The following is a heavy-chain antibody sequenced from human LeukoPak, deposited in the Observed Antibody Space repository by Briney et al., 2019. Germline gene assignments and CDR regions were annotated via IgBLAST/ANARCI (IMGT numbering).Heavy chain of an antibody. V-gene: IGHV1-2*02. CDR2: INPNSGGT. CDR1: GYTFTGYY. D-gene: IGHD5-18*01. Sequence: GASAKVSCKASGYTFTGYYMHWVRQAPGQGLEWMGWINPNSGGTNYAQKFQGRVTMTRDTSVSTAYMELNRLRSDDTGVYYCARDTTMITYWFDPWGQGTLVTVSS. J-gene: IGHJ5*02. CDR3: ARDTTMITYWFDP.